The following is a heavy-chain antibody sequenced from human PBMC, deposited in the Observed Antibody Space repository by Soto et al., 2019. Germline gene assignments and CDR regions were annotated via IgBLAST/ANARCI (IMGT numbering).Heavy chain of an antibody. CDR3: ARELYCSGGSCYYYFDY. D-gene: IGHD2-15*01. CDR1: GYTFTSYA. V-gene: IGHV1-3*01. J-gene: IGHJ4*02. Sequence: ASVKVSCKASGYTFTSYAMHWVRQAPGQRLEWMGWINAGNGNTKYSQKFQGRVTITRDTSASTAYMELSSLRSEDTAVYYCARELYCSGGSCYYYFDYWGQGTLVTVSS. CDR2: INAGNGNT.